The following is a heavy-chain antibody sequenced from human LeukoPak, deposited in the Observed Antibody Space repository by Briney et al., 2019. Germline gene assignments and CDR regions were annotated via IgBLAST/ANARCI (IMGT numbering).Heavy chain of an antibody. CDR2: IRTTAEGAKYA. J-gene: IGHJ4*02. D-gene: IGHD3-9*01. CDR3: ATDQRYAFDY. Sequence: GGSLRLSCATSGFSFTDYPMNWVRQAPGKGLEWISNIRTTAEGAKYAYYADSVKGRVTISRDDGKNTLYLHMNSLRDDATAVYYCATDQRYAFDYWGQGILVTVSS. CDR1: GFSFTDYP. V-gene: IGHV3-48*02.